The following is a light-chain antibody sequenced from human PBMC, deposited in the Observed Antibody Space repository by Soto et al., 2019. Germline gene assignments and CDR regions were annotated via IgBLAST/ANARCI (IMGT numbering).Light chain of an antibody. Sequence: QSVLTQPASVSGSPGQSITISCTGSSSDVGGYNYVSWYQQHPGKAPKLMIYDVNKRPSGVSNRFSGSKSDNTASLTISGLQAEDEADYYCSSYTSSVTLVFGGGTKVTVL. V-gene: IGLV2-14*03. CDR1: SSDVGGYNY. CDR3: SSYTSSVTLV. CDR2: DVN. J-gene: IGLJ2*01.